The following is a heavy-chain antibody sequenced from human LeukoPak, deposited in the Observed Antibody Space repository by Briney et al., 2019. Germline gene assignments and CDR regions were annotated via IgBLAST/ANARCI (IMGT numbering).Heavy chain of an antibody. D-gene: IGHD2-2*01. Sequence: SETLSLTCTVSGGSISSYYWSWIRQPPGKGLEWIGYIYYSGSTNYNPSLKSRITISVDKSKNQFSLELSSVTAADTAMYYCARGMFGAIPGPIPACISWFGPWGQGTLVTVSS. CDR3: ARGMFGAIPGPIPACISWFGP. CDR2: IYYSGST. V-gene: IGHV4-59*12. CDR1: GGSISSYY. J-gene: IGHJ5*02.